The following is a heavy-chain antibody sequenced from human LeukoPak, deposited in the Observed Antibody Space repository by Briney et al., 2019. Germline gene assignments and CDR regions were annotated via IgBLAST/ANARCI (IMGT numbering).Heavy chain of an antibody. CDR2: IYYSGST. CDR3: ARDQGRRGHFDY. V-gene: IGHV4-59*01. D-gene: IGHD3-10*01. CDR1: GGSISSYY. Sequence: SETLSLTCTVSGGSISSYYWSWIRQPPGKGLEWIGYIYYSGSTNYNPSLKSRVTISVDTSKNQFFLKLSSVTAADTAVYYCARDQGRRGHFDYWGQGTLVTVSS. J-gene: IGHJ4*02.